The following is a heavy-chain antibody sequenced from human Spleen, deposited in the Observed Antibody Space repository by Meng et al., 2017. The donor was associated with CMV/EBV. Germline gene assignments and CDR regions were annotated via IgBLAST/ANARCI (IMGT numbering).Heavy chain of an antibody. CDR2: ISSSSSYI. CDR1: GFTFSSYT. J-gene: IGHJ4*02. V-gene: IGHV3-21*01. CDR3: ARDLTYCSTTSRSFDY. Sequence: GESLKISCAASGFTFSSYTMNWVRQVPGKGLEWVSSISSSSSYIYYADSVRGRFTISRDNAKNSLYLQMNSLRAEDTAVYYCARDLTYCSTTSRSFDYWGQGTLVTVSS. D-gene: IGHD2-2*01.